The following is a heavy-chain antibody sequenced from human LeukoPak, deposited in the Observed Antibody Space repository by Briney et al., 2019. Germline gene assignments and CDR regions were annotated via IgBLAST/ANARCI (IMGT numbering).Heavy chain of an antibody. Sequence: SETLSLTCTVSGGSISSSSYYWGWIRQPPGKGLEWIGSIYYSGSTYYNPSLKSRVTISVDTSKNQFSLKLSSVTAADTAVYYCARVRLIFGVVYFDYWGQGTLVTVSS. V-gene: IGHV4-39*01. D-gene: IGHD3-3*01. CDR1: GGSISSSSYY. CDR3: ARVRLIFGVVYFDY. CDR2: IYYSGST. J-gene: IGHJ4*02.